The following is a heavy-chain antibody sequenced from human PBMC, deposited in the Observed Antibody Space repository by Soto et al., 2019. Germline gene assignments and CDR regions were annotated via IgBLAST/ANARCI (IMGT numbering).Heavy chain of an antibody. J-gene: IGHJ6*02. Sequence: QVQLVQSGAEVKKPGASVKVSCKASGYTFTGYYMHWVRQAPGQGLEWMGWINPNSGGTNYEQKFQGWVTMTRDTSISTAYMELSRLRSDDTAVYYCARGIAAAAARGMDVWGQGTTVTVSS. CDR3: ARGIAAAAARGMDV. D-gene: IGHD6-13*01. CDR2: INPNSGGT. CDR1: GYTFTGYY. V-gene: IGHV1-2*04.